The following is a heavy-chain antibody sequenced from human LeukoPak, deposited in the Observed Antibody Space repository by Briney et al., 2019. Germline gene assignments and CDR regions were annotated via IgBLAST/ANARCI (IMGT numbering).Heavy chain of an antibody. J-gene: IGHJ1*01. D-gene: IGHD2-2*01. CDR3: ATYSSSNGREFQY. CDR1: GFTFSNYW. CDR2: IQQHGSET. V-gene: IGHV3-7*01. Sequence: PGGALRLSCEGSGFTFSNYWMSWVRQAPGKGLEWVANIQQHGSETYYGDSVKGRFTISRDNAKNSLYLQMNSLRAEDTAVYYFATYSSSNGREFQYGGQATLVTVPS.